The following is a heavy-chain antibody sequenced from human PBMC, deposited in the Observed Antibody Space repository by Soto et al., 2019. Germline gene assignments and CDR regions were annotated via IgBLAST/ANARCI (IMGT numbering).Heavy chain of an antibody. CDR1: GLSFSNYA. Sequence: PGGSLRLSCAASGLSFSNYAMHWVRQAPGKGLEWVTMISHNVSIQFYADSVKGRFSISRDNSKDTLYLQMNSLTPADTAVYYCVGGSILHWGQGTPVTVSS. CDR2: ISHNVSIQ. CDR3: VGGSILH. J-gene: IGHJ4*02. V-gene: IGHV3-30*04.